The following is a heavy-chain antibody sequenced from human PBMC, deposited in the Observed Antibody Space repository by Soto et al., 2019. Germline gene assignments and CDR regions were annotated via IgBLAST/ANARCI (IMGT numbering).Heavy chain of an antibody. CDR2: IIPIFGTA. CDR3: ATFSGYYDRSGPRYYYGMDV. Sequence: SVKVSCKACGYTFTSHGISWVRQAPGQGLAWRARIIPIFGTANYAQKFQGRVTITADKSTITAYMELSSLRSEDTAVYYCATFSGYYDRSGPRYYYGMDVWGQGTTVTVSS. CDR1: GYTFTSHG. D-gene: IGHD3-22*01. J-gene: IGHJ6*02. V-gene: IGHV1-69*06.